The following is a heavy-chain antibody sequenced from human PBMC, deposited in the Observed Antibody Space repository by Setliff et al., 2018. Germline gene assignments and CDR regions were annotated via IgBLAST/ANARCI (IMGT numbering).Heavy chain of an antibody. CDR3: TTSGAAANNGLFDH. D-gene: IGHD2-8*01. J-gene: IGHJ4*02. Sequence: GGSLRLSCAASGFTFSNSWMSWVRQAPGKGLEWVGRIRSNTDGGTTDFAGPVKGRFTISRDDSTDTLYLQMNSLKIEDTAVYYCTTSGAAANNGLFDHWGQGTLVTVSS. CDR1: GFTFSNSW. V-gene: IGHV3-15*01. CDR2: IRSNTDGGTT.